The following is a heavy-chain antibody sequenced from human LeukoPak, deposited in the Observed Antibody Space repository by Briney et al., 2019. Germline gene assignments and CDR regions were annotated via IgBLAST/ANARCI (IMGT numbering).Heavy chain of an antibody. Sequence: ASVKVSCKASGGTFSSYAISWVRQAPGQGLEWMGGIIPIFGTANYAQKFQGRVTITADESTSTVYMELSSLRSEDTAVYYCARDISLGYCNSTSCPDAFDLWGQGTMVTVSS. CDR3: ARDISLGYCNSTSCPDAFDL. CDR2: IIPIFGTA. J-gene: IGHJ3*01. V-gene: IGHV1-69*13. D-gene: IGHD2-2*01. CDR1: GGTFSSYA.